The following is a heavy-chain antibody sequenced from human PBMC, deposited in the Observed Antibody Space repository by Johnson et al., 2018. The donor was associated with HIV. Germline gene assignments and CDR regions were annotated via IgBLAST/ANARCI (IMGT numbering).Heavy chain of an antibody. Sequence: RLVESGGGVVQPGRSLRLSCAASGFTFSSYGMHWVRQAPGKGLEWVAVIWYDGSNKYYADSVKGRFTISRDNSKNTLYLQMNSLRAEDTAVYYCARDIEYHYDYVWGSRGAFDIWGQGTMVTVSS. CDR2: IWYDGSNK. V-gene: IGHV3-33*01. CDR3: ARDIEYHYDYVWGSRGAFDI. D-gene: IGHD3-16*01. CDR1: GFTFSSYG. J-gene: IGHJ3*02.